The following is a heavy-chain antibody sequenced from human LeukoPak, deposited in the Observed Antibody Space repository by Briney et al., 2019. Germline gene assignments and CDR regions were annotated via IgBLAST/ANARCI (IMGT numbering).Heavy chain of an antibody. V-gene: IGHV3-30*04. CDR2: ISYDGSNK. D-gene: IGHD3-10*01. J-gene: IGHJ3*02. Sequence: PGGSLRLSCAASGFTFSSYAMHWVRQAPGKGLEWVAVISYDGSNKYYADSVKGRFTISRDNSKNTLYLQMNSLRAEDTAAYYCARDEYGSGSYSQSTDAFDIWGQGTMVTVSS. CDR3: ARDEYGSGSYSQSTDAFDI. CDR1: GFTFSSYA.